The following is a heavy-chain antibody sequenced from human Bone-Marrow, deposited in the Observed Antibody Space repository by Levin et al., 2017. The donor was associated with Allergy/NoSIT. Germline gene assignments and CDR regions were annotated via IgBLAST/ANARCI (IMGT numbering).Heavy chain of an antibody. CDR3: ARGLVRICEGLRYFDWLLFPFMGYYYYGMDV. Sequence: SVKVSCKASGGTFSSYAISWVRQAPGQGLEWMGRIIPILGIANYAQKFQGRVTITADKSTSTAYMELSSLRSEDTAVYYCARGLVRICEGLRYFDWLLFPFMGYYYYGMDVWGQGTTVTVSS. D-gene: IGHD3-9*01. J-gene: IGHJ6*02. CDR2: IIPILGIA. V-gene: IGHV1-69*04. CDR1: GGTFSSYA.